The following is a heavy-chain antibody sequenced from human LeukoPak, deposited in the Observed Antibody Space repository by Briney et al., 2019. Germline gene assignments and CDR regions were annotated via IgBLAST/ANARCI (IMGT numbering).Heavy chain of an antibody. CDR1: GGSIRDYQ. Sequence: SETLSLTCAVSGGSIRDYQWSWIRQPPGKGLEWIGYIYYSGSTNYNPSLKSRVTISVDTSKNQFSLKLSSVTAADTAVYYCARSSFDPWGQGTLVTVSS. V-gene: IGHV4-59*12. CDR2: IYYSGST. J-gene: IGHJ5*02. CDR3: ARSSFDP.